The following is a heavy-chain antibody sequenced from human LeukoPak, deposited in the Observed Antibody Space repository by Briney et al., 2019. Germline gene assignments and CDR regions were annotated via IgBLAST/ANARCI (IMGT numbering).Heavy chain of an antibody. V-gene: IGHV3-23*01. CDR1: EFTFSSYG. Sequence: PGGTLRLSCAASEFTFSSYGMSWVRQVPGKGLEWVSAISGSGDSTYYADSVKGRFTISRDNSKNTLYLQIDSLRAEDTAVYYCAKTDRTGALGRFRMRSDAFDVWGQGTMVTVSS. J-gene: IGHJ3*01. CDR3: AKTDRTGALGRFRMRSDAFDV. CDR2: ISGSGDST. D-gene: IGHD3-3*01.